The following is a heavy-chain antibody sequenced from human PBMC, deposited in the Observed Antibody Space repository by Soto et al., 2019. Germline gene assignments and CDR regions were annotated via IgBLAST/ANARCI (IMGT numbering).Heavy chain of an antibody. CDR1: GYTFTSYY. CDR3: ARGLYYYDSSGPRY. CDR2: INPSGGST. D-gene: IGHD3-22*01. V-gene: IGHV1-46*01. J-gene: IGHJ4*02. Sequence: QVQLVQSGAEVKKPGASVKVSCKASGYTFTSYYMHWVRQAPGQGLAWMGIINPSGGSTRYAQKLQGRVTMRRDTSTSTVYIELSSLRSEDTAVYYCARGLYYYDSSGPRYWGQGTLVTVSS.